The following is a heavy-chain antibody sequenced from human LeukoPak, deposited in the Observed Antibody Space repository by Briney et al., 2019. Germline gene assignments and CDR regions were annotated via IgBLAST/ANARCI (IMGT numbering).Heavy chain of an antibody. V-gene: IGHV3-33*01. D-gene: IGHD5-24*01. CDR3: ARDPSEMATILDY. J-gene: IGHJ4*02. CDR2: IWYDGSNK. Sequence: GGSLRLSCAASGFTFSSYGMHWVRQAPGKGLEWVAVIWYDGSNKYYADSVKGRFTISRDNSKNTLCLQMNSLRAEDTAVYYCARDPSEMATILDYWGQGTLVTVSS. CDR1: GFTFSSYG.